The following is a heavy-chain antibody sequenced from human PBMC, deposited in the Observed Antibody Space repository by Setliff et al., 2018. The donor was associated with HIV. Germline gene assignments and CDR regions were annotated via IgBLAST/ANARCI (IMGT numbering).Heavy chain of an antibody. V-gene: IGHV4-61*02. J-gene: IGHJ3*02. CDR3: ARIIMPRGGAFDI. Sequence: SETLSLTCTVSGGSISSGSYYWSWVRQPAGKGLQWIGRIYTSGSTNYNPSLKSRVTISVDTSKNQFSLKLNSVTAADTAVYYCARIIMPRGGAFDIWGQGTMVTVSS. D-gene: IGHD3-10*01. CDR1: GGSISSGSYY. CDR2: IYTSGST.